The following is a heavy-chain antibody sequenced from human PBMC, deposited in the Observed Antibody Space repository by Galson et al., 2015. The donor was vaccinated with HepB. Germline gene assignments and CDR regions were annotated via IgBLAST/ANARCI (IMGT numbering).Heavy chain of an antibody. D-gene: IGHD3-9*01. Sequence: SLRLSCAASGFTFNNYAMHWVRQAPGRGLEYISGITNDGVGTNYADAVHGRLTISRDNARNSLNLQVTSLRPEDMDLYYCVKEDILSGFSVGSFHVWGQGTLVTVSS. J-gene: IGHJ3*01. CDR1: GFTFNNYA. CDR3: VKEDILSGFSVGSFHV. CDR2: ITNDGVGT. V-gene: IGHV3-64D*06.